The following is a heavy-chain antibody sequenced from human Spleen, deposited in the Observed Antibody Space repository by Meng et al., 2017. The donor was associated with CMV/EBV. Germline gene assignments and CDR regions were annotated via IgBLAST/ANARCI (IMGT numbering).Heavy chain of an antibody. V-gene: IGHV3-33*06. CDR1: GFTFSSYG. D-gene: IGHD2-15*01. CDR3: AKEGEDCSGGSCYGA. J-gene: IGHJ5*02. CDR2: IWYNGHNK. Sequence: GESLKISCAASGFTFSSYGMHWVRQAPGKGLEWVAVIWYNGHNKNYVDSVKGRFTVSRDNSKNTLHLEMNSLRVEDTAVYYCAKEGEDCSGGSCYGAWGQGTLVTVSS.